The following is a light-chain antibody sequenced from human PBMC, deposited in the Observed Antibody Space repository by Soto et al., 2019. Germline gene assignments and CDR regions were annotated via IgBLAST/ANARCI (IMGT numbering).Light chain of an antibody. V-gene: IGKV3-15*01. J-gene: IGKJ2*01. CDR3: QQYNNWPVL. CDR2: GAS. CDR1: QSVSSN. Sequence: EIVMTQSPATLSVSPGERATLSCRASQSVSSNLAWYHQKPGQAPRLLVYGASTRTTGIQTRFSDSGSATEFPLTISSLQSEDFAVYYCQQYNNWPVLFGQRTKLEIK.